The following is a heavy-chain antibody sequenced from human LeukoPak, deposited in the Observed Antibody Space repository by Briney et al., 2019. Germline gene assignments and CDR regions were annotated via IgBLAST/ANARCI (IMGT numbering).Heavy chain of an antibody. V-gene: IGHV1-69*13. CDR3: AGDYCSSTSCLFDY. CDR2: IIPIFGTA. D-gene: IGHD2-2*01. Sequence: ASVKVSCKASGGTFSSYAISWVRQAPGQGLEWMGGIIPIFGTANYAQKFQGRVTITADESTSTAYMELSSLRSEDTAVYYCAGDYCSSTSCLFDYWGQGTLVTVSS. J-gene: IGHJ4*02. CDR1: GGTFSSYA.